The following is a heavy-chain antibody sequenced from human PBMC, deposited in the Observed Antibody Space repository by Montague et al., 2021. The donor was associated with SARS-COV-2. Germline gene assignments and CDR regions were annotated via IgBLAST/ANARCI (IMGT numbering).Heavy chain of an antibody. CDR3: ARGMIRGVTTPFDY. CDR2: IYYSGTT. V-gene: IGHV4-39*02. Sequence: SETLSLTCSVSSGSIISSGYYWGWIRQPPGKELEWIGNIYYSGTTYYNPSLQSRVTISGDTSKNHLSLRLSSVTAADTAVYFCARGMIRGVTTPFDYWGQGSQVTVSS. CDR1: SGSIISSGYY. J-gene: IGHJ4*02. D-gene: IGHD3-10*01.